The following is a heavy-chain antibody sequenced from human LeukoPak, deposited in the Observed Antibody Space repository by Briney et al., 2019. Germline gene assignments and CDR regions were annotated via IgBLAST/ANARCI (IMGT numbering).Heavy chain of an antibody. CDR2: ISGSGGST. V-gene: IGHV3-23*01. D-gene: IGHD6-19*01. CDR3: ARDVISSGWSPEGWFDP. Sequence: PGGSLRLSCAASGFTFSSYAMSWVRQAPGKGLEWVSAISGSGGSTYYADSVKGRFTIFRDNSKNTLYLQMNSLRAEDTAVYYCARDVISSGWSPEGWFDPWGQGTLVTVSS. CDR1: GFTFSSYA. J-gene: IGHJ5*02.